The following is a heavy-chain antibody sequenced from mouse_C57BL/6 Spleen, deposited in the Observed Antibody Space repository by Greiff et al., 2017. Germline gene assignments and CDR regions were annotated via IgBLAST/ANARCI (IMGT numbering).Heavy chain of an antibody. Sequence: QVQLQQPGAELVMPGASVKLSCKASGYTFTSYWMHWVKQRPGQGLEWIGEIDPSDSYTNYNQKFKGKSTLTVDKSSSPAYMQLSSLTSEDSAVYDCARRHHGSPWYFDVWGTGTTVTGSS. J-gene: IGHJ1*03. CDR3: ARRHHGSPWYFDV. CDR1: GYTFTSYW. V-gene: IGHV1-69*01. CDR2: IDPSDSYT. D-gene: IGHD1-1*01.